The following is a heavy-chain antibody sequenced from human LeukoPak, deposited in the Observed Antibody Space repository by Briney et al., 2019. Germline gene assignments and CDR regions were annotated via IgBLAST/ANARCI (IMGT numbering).Heavy chain of an antibody. V-gene: IGHV4-61*02. CDR2: IYTSGRT. CDR1: GGSITFGSYY. CDR3: ARARVIPASFDD. D-gene: IGHD3-16*02. Sequence: SETLSLTCTVSGGSITFGSYYWTWIRQPAGKGLEWIGRIYTSGRTFYNPSLKSRVTISMDTSMNQFSLRLNSVTAADTAVYYCARARVIPASFDDWGQGALVTVSS. J-gene: IGHJ4*02.